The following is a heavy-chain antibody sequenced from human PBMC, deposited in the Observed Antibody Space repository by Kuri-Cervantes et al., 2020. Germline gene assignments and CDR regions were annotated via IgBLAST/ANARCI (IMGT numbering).Heavy chain of an antibody. Sequence: SETLSLTCTVSGGSISSGSYYWSWIRQPAGKGLEWIGRIYTSGSTNYNPSLKSRVTISVDTSKNQFSLKLSSVTAADTAVYYCARLVYYDSSGYFQARYYFDYWGQGTLVTVSS. D-gene: IGHD3-22*01. CDR3: ARLVYYDSSGYFQARYYFDY. J-gene: IGHJ4*02. CDR1: GGSISSGSYY. V-gene: IGHV4-61*02. CDR2: IYTSGST.